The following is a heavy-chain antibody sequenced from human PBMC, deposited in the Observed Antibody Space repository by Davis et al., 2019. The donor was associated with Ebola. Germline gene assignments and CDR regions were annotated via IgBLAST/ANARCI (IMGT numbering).Heavy chain of an antibody. Sequence: ASVKVSCKASGYTFTSYGISWVRQAPGQGLEWMGWISAYNGNTNHAQKLQGRVTMTTDTSTSTAYMELRSLRSDDTAVYYCARRNYDYVWGSYRYTDAFDIWGQGTMVTVSS. D-gene: IGHD3-16*02. CDR3: ARRNYDYVWGSYRYTDAFDI. J-gene: IGHJ3*02. CDR2: ISAYNGNT. V-gene: IGHV1-18*01. CDR1: GYTFTSYG.